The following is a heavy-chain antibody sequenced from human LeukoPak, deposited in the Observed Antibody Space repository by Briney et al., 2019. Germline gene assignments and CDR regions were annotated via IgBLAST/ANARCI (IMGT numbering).Heavy chain of an antibody. D-gene: IGHD1-26*01. CDR2: INSDGSST. Sequence: GGSLRLSCAASGFTFSNYWMHWVRQAPGKGLVWVSRINSDGSSTSYADSAKGRFTISRDNAKNTLYLQMNSLRAEDTAVYYCARDRYSNWFDPWGQGTLVTVSS. CDR1: GFTFSNYW. J-gene: IGHJ5*02. CDR3: ARDRYSNWFDP. V-gene: IGHV3-74*01.